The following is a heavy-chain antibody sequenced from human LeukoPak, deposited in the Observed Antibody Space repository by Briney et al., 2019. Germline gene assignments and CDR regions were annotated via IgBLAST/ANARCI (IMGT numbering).Heavy chain of an antibody. CDR2: IYYSGST. CDR3: ARGRRSSHPFDY. D-gene: IGHD6-13*01. V-gene: IGHV4-59*12. J-gene: IGHJ4*02. Sequence: PSETLSLTCTASGGSISSYYWSWIRQPPGKGLEWIGYIYYSGSTNYNPSLKSRVTISVDTSKNQFSLKLSSVTAADTAVYYCARGRRSSHPFDYWGQGTLVTVSS. CDR1: GGSISSYY.